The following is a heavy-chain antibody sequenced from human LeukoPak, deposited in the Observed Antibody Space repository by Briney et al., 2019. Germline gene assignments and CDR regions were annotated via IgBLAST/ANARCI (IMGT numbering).Heavy chain of an antibody. D-gene: IGHD6-6*01. J-gene: IGHJ4*02. V-gene: IGHV3-23*01. Sequence: GGSLTLSCAASGFTFSTYAMTWVRQAPGKGLEWVSGINRNGDEIYYADSVRGRSTISRDNSNNALYLQMDSLRAEDTAVYYCANWIGSSSRDYWGQSTLVTVSS. CDR2: INRNGDEI. CDR1: GFTFSTYA. CDR3: ANWIGSSSRDY.